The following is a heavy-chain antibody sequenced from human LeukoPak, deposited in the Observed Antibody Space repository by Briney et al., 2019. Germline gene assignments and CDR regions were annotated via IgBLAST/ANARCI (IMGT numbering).Heavy chain of an antibody. CDR3: ARESIAVAGAPFDY. Sequence: GGSLRLSCAASGFTFSSYEMNWVRQAPGKGLGWVSYISSGSTIYDADSVKGRFTISRDNAKNSLYLQMNSLRAEDTAVYYCARESIAVAGAPFDYWGQGTLVTVSS. D-gene: IGHD6-19*01. V-gene: IGHV3-48*03. CDR1: GFTFSSYE. J-gene: IGHJ4*02. CDR2: ISSGSTI.